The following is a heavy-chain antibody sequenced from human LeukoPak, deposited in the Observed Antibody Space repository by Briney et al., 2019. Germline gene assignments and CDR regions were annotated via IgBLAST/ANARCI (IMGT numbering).Heavy chain of an antibody. CDR2: IIPIFGTA. CDR1: GGTFSSYA. CDR3: AREVGRWFDP. J-gene: IGHJ5*02. V-gene: IGHV1-69*13. Sequence: ASVKVSRKASGGTFSSYAISWVRQAPGQGLEWMGGIIPIFGTANYAQKFQGRVTITADESTSTAYMELSSLRSEDTAVYYCAREVGRWFDPWGQGTLVTVSS. D-gene: IGHD1-26*01.